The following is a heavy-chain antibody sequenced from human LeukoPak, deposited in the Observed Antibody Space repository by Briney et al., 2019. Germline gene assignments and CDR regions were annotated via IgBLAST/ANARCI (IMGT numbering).Heavy chain of an antibody. V-gene: IGHV7-4-1*02. CDR2: INTNTGNP. D-gene: IGHD3-22*01. CDR3: ARVYYYDSSGYNNWFDP. Sequence: ASVTVSCKASGYTFTGYYMHWVRQAPGQGLEWMGWINTNTGNPTYAQGFTGRFVFSLDTSVSTAYLQISSLKAEDTAVYYCARVYYYDSSGYNNWFDPWGQGTLVTVSS. CDR1: GYTFTGYY. J-gene: IGHJ5*02.